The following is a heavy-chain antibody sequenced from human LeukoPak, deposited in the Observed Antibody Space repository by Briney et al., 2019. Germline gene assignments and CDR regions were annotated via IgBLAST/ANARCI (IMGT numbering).Heavy chain of an antibody. CDR2: IRASDGAT. Sequence: PGGSLRLSCAASGFTFSNYGMNWVRRAPGKGLEWVSTIRASDGATFYADSAKGRFTISRDNVNNSLYLQMNSLRAEDTAVYYCARGGGWYPDYWGQGTLVTVSS. V-gene: IGHV3-21*04. CDR3: ARGGGWYPDY. CDR1: GFTFSNYG. D-gene: IGHD6-19*01. J-gene: IGHJ4*02.